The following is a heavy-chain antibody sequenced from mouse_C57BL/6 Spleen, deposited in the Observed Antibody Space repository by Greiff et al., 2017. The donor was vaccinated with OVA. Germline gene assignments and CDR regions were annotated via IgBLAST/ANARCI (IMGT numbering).Heavy chain of an antibody. V-gene: IGHV1-7*01. Sequence: QVQLKESGAELAKPGASVKLSCKASGYTFTSYWMHWVKQRPGQGLEWIGYINPSSGYTKYNQKFKDKATLTADKSSSTAYMQLSSLTYEDSAVYYCARDSNYVHYAMDYWGQGTSVTVSS. CDR3: ARDSNYVHYAMDY. CDR2: INPSSGYT. CDR1: GYTFTSYW. D-gene: IGHD2-5*01. J-gene: IGHJ4*01.